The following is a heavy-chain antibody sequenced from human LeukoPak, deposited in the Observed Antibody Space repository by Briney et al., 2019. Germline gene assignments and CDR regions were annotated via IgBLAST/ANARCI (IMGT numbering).Heavy chain of an antibody. Sequence: GGSLRLSCAASGFTFSSYNMNWVRQAPGKGLEWVSYISSSSSTIYYADSVKGRFTISRDDAKNSLYLQMSSLRVEDTAVYYCARDYCSSTSCYPSEYFQHWGQGTLVTVSS. CDR3: ARDYCSSTSCYPSEYFQH. D-gene: IGHD2-2*01. V-gene: IGHV3-48*04. J-gene: IGHJ1*01. CDR1: GFTFSSYN. CDR2: ISSSSSTI.